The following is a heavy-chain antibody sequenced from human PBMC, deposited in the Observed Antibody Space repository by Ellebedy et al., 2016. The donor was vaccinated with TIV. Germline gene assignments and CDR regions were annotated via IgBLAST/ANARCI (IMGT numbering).Heavy chain of an antibody. Sequence: GESLKISCAASGFTFGAFYMSWLRQAPGKGLEWLSYIDTRSDYIKYAESVMGRFTISRDNAKNSLYLQMNNLKVEDTATYYCAKDHGVHYMAFDYWGQGALVTVSS. V-gene: IGHV3-11*06. J-gene: IGHJ4*02. CDR2: IDTRSDYI. CDR1: GFTFGAFY. CDR3: AKDHGVHYMAFDY. D-gene: IGHD4-11*01.